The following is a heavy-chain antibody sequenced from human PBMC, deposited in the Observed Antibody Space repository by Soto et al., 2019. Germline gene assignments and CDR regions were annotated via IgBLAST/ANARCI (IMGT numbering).Heavy chain of an antibody. CDR1: GGSISPYY. Sequence: ASETLSLTCTVSGGSISPYYWSWIRQSPGMGLEMIGYVHYTGSTIYNPSLKSRLTISVDTSNNQFSLKLTYVTAADTAVYYCARMPYTGSNPPFDYWGRGILVTVSS. CDR2: VHYTGST. V-gene: IGHV4-59*01. D-gene: IGHD1-26*01. CDR3: ARMPYTGSNPPFDY. J-gene: IGHJ4*02.